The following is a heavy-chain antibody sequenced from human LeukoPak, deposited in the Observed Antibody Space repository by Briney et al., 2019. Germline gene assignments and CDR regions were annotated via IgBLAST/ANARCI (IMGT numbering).Heavy chain of an antibody. CDR3: ARLGVAGTLLGYFDY. D-gene: IGHD6-19*01. CDR1: GYTFSSYY. CDR2: IIPSDGFT. J-gene: IGHJ4*02. V-gene: IGHV1-46*01. Sequence: ASVKVSCKASGYTFSSYYVHWVRQAPGQGLEWMGMIIPSDGFTSYAQKFQGRVTITADESTSTAYMGLSSLRSEDTAVYYCARLGVAGTLLGYFDYWGQGTLVTVSS.